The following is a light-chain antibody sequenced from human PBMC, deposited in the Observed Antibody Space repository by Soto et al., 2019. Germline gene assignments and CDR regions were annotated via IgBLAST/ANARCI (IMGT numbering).Light chain of an antibody. V-gene: IGKV3-20*01. CDR1: QSVSSSY. CDR3: QQYGSSLIT. Sequence: EIVLTQSPGTLSFSPGERATLSCRASQSVSSSYLAWYQQKPGQAPRLLIYGASSRATGIPDRFSGSGSGTDFTLTISRLEPEDFAVYYCQQYGSSLITFGQGTRLEN. CDR2: GAS. J-gene: IGKJ5*01.